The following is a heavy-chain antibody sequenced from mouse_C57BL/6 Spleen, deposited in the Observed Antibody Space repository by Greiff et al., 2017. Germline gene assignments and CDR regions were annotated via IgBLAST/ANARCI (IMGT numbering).Heavy chain of an antibody. CDR2: IHPNSGST. V-gene: IGHV1-64*01. CDR3: ARDDLFAY. Sequence: VKLQESGAELVKPGASVKLSCKASGYTFTSYWMHWVKQRPGQGLEWIGMIHPNSGSTNYNEKFKSKATLTVDKSSSTAYMQLSSLTSEDSAVYYCARDDLFAYWGQGTLVTVSA. CDR1: GYTFTSYW. D-gene: IGHD2-4*01. J-gene: IGHJ3*01.